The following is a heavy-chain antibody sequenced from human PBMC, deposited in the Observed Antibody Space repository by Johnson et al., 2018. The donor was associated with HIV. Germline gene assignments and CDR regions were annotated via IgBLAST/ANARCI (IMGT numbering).Heavy chain of an antibody. CDR2: IDKEGRAK. CDR3: ARKGDAFDI. Sequence: VQLVESGGGLVQPGGSVRVSCVASGFIFSRFWMSWVRQAPGKGLEWVANIDKEGRAKQYADSVKGRFTISRDNDKNSLHLQMNSLRADDTAVYYCARKGDAFDIWGQGTMVTVSS. V-gene: IGHV3-7*05. J-gene: IGHJ3*02. CDR1: GFIFSRFW.